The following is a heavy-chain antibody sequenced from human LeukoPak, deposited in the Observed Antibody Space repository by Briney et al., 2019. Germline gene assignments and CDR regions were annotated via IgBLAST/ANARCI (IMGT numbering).Heavy chain of an antibody. D-gene: IGHD4-23*01. Sequence: ASVKVSCKASGYTFTGYYMHWVRQAPGQGLEWMGWINPNSGGTNYAQKFQGRVTMTRDTSISTAYMELSRLRSEDTAAYYCARDNSVEDTAWWFDPWGQGTLVTVSS. J-gene: IGHJ5*02. V-gene: IGHV1-2*02. CDR2: INPNSGGT. CDR3: ARDNSVEDTAWWFDP. CDR1: GYTFTGYY.